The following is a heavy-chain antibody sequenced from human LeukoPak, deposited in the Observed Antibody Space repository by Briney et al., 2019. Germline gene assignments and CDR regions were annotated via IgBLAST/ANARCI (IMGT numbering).Heavy chain of an antibody. Sequence: ASVKVSCKASGYVFTDYYIHWVRQAPGQGLEWMGWINPNSGGTNYAQKFQGRVTMTRDTSISTAYMELSRLRSDDTAVYYCARDYPVAGTLDYWGQGTLVTVSS. J-gene: IGHJ4*02. D-gene: IGHD6-19*01. CDR1: GYVFTDYY. CDR3: ARDYPVAGTLDY. V-gene: IGHV1-2*02. CDR2: INPNSGGT.